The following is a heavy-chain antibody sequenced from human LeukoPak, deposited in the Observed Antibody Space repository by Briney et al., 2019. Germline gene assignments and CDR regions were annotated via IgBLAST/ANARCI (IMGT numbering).Heavy chain of an antibody. Sequence: PGGSLRLSCATSGFSFSSCAMSWVRQAPGKGLEWVSAMSSSDDGRYYAASVRGRFTISRDTSRSTLYLQMNSLRAEDTAVYYCARSELGYNYHYMDVWGKGTTVTISS. V-gene: IGHV3-23*01. CDR3: ARSELGYNYHYMDV. CDR2: MSSSDDGR. J-gene: IGHJ6*03. CDR1: GFSFSSCA. D-gene: IGHD3-10*01.